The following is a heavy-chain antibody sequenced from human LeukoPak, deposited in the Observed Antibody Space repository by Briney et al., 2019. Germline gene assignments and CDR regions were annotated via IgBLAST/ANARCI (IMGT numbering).Heavy chain of an antibody. J-gene: IGHJ5*02. CDR3: ATTVAVAGPTGFDP. D-gene: IGHD6-19*01. CDR1: GGSISSSSYY. V-gene: IGHV4-39*01. Sequence: SETLPLTCTVSGGSISSSSYYWGWIRQPPGKGLEWIGSIYYSGSTYYNPSLKSRVTISVYPSKTQFSLQQRSVTAADTAVYYCATTVAVAGPTGFDPWGEGNLVTVSS. CDR2: IYYSGST.